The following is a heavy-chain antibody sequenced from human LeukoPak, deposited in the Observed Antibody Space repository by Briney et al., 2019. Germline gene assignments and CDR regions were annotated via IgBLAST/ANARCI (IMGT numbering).Heavy chain of an antibody. V-gene: IGHV1-69*13. J-gene: IGHJ4*02. CDR3: ARGADYYDSSGYYGDY. D-gene: IGHD3-22*01. Sequence: SVKVSCKASGGTFSSYAISWVRQAPGQGPEWMGVIIPIFGTANYAQKFQGRVTITADESTSTAYMELSSLRSEDTAVYYCARGADYYDSSGYYGDYWGQGTLVTVSS. CDR2: IIPIFGTA. CDR1: GGTFSSYA.